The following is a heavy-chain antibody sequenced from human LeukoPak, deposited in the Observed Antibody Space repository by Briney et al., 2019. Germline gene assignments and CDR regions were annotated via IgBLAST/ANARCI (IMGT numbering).Heavy chain of an antibody. Sequence: GGSLRLSCTASGFSFSDYGMNWVRQAPGKGLEWVSSISSGGRHVYYADSLKGRFPISRDDAKNTLYLQMNRLRADDTAIYYCVRDLRRMGATTAYCHLWGQGTLVTVSS. D-gene: IGHD2-21*01. CDR1: GFSFSDYG. CDR3: VRDLRRMGATTAYCHL. J-gene: IGHJ1*01. CDR2: ISSGGRHV. V-gene: IGHV3-21*01.